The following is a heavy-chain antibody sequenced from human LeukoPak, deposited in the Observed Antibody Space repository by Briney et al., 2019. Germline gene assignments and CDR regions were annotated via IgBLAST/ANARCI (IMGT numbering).Heavy chain of an antibody. CDR1: GFTFSSYE. CDR3: ASPTRYCSSTSCLDI. D-gene: IGHD2-2*01. J-gene: IGHJ3*02. Sequence: GGSLRLSCAASGFTFSSYEMNWVRQAPGKGLEWVSYISSSGSTIYYADSVKGRFTISRDNAKNTLYLQMNSLRAEDTAVYYCASPTRYCSSTSCLDIWGQGTMVTVSS. CDR2: ISSSGSTI. V-gene: IGHV3-48*03.